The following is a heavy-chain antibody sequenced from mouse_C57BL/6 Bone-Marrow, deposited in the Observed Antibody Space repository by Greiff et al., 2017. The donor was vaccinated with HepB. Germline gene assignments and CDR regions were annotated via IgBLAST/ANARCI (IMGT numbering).Heavy chain of an antibody. D-gene: IGHD2-3*01. J-gene: IGHJ3*01. V-gene: IGHV1-81*01. CDR1: GYNFTSYG. CDR2: IYPRSGNT. Sequence: QVQLKQSGAELARPGASVKLSCKASGYNFTSYGISWVKQRTGQGLEWIGEIYPRSGNTYYTEKFKGKATLTADKSSSTAYMELRSLTSEDSAVYFCARSRWLLRGFTFAYWGQGTLVTVSA. CDR3: ARSRWLLRGFTFAY.